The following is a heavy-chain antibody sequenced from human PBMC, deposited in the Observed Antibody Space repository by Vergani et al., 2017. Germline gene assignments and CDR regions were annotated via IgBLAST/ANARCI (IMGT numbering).Heavy chain of an antibody. J-gene: IGHJ6*02. CDR1: GFSFRSYA. CDR3: AKDVDEWRQYYNGMDV. D-gene: IGHD3-3*01. CDR2: IRGSGDST. Sequence: EVQLLESGGGLIQPGGSLRLSCVASGFSFRSYAMNWVRQAPGQGPEWVAAIRGSGDSTYYADSMKGRFTISRDNSKNTLYLQMNGLRADDTAIYYCAKDVDEWRQYYNGMDVWGQGTTVTVSS. V-gene: IGHV3-23*01.